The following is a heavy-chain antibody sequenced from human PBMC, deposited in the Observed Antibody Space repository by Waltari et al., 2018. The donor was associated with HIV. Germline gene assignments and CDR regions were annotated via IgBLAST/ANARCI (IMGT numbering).Heavy chain of an antibody. D-gene: IGHD1-26*01. CDR2: VIPFLGIA. CDR3: ARADVVGVGEADLSH. CDR1: GGTFSTSG. J-gene: IGHJ1*01. Sequence: QVHLVQYGAEVKKPGSSVKVSCKASGGTFSTSGLNWIRQAPGQGLEWMGRVIPFLGIANYARQFQGRVTISADTSTNTAYMALTGLKFEDTAIYYCARADVVGVGEADLSHWGQGTLVTVPS. V-gene: IGHV1-69*04.